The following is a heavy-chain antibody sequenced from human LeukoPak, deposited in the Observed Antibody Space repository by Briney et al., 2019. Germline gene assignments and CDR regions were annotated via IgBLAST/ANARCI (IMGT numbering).Heavy chain of an antibody. Sequence: SGTLSLTCAVSGGSISSSNWWSWVRQPPGKGLEWIGEIYHSGSTNYDPSLKSRATISVDKSKNQFSLKLSSVTAADTAVYYCARALYYYGSGSYPLADIWGEGTMVTVSS. J-gene: IGHJ3*02. D-gene: IGHD3-10*01. CDR3: ARALYYYGSGSYPLADI. CDR2: IYHSGST. CDR1: GGSISSSNW. V-gene: IGHV4-4*02.